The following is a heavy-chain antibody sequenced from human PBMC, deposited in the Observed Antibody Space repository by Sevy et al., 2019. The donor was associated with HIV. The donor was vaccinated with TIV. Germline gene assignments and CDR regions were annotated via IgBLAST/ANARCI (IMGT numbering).Heavy chain of an antibody. Sequence: GGSLRLSCATSVFTFNHAWMSWVRQAPGKGLEWVGRIRSKPDGGTTDFAAPVKGRFTMSRDDSKYTLYLQMNSLKSEDTAMYYCATASGTYWGQGTLVTVSS. CDR3: ATASGTY. J-gene: IGHJ4*02. V-gene: IGHV3-15*01. CDR1: VFTFNHAW. D-gene: IGHD1-1*01. CDR2: IRSKPDGGTT.